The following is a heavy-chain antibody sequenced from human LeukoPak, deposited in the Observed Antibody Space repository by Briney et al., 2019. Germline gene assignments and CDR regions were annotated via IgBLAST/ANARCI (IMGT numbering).Heavy chain of an antibody. Sequence: GGSLRLSCAASGFTFSSYAMSWVRQAPGKGLEWVSAISGSGGSTYYADSVKGRFTISRDNAKNSLYLQMNSLRAEDTAVYYCASDSGGTNLFDYWGQGTLVTVSS. D-gene: IGHD2-15*01. CDR3: ASDSGGTNLFDY. J-gene: IGHJ4*02. V-gene: IGHV3-23*01. CDR2: ISGSGGST. CDR1: GFTFSSYA.